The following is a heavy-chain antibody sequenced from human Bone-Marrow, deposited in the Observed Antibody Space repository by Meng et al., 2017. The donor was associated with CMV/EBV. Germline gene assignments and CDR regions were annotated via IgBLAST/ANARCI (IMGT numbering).Heavy chain of an antibody. CDR2: IRYDGNSK. D-gene: IGHD2-21*01. Sequence: GESLKISCAASGFTFSNYGMHWVRQAPGKGLEWVAFIRYDGNSKYYGDSVKGRFTISRDNSKNTLYVQMNSLRAEDTAVYYCAKDRRGMIAADYVDYWGHGTLVTVSS. CDR1: GFTFSNYG. V-gene: IGHV3-30*02. J-gene: IGHJ4*03. CDR3: AKDRRGMIAADYVDY.